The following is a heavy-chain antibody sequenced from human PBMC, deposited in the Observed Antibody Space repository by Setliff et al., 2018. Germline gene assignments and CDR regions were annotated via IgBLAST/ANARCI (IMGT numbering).Heavy chain of an antibody. Sequence: GASVKVSCKASGYTFSNYGVTWVRQAPGQGLEWMGWVTVYNGNTKYAQNLQGRLTLTTDISTSTAYMELGSLTTDDTAVYYCARVESMVRGKNKLRHFDYWGQGIQVTVSS. V-gene: IGHV1-18*01. CDR2: VTVYNGNT. CDR3: ARVESMVRGKNKLRHFDY. J-gene: IGHJ4*02. CDR1: GYTFSNYG. D-gene: IGHD3-10*01.